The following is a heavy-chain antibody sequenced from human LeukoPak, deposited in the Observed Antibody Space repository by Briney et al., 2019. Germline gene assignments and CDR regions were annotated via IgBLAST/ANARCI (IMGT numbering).Heavy chain of an antibody. CDR1: GYTFTSYD. V-gene: IGHV1-18*01. Sequence: ASVTVSCKASGYTFTSYDINWVRQAPGQGLEWMGWISAYNGNTNYAQKLQGRVTMTADTSTSTAYMELRSLRSDDTAVYYCARDEGYYDSSGEDYWGQGTLVTVSS. D-gene: IGHD3-22*01. CDR2: ISAYNGNT. CDR3: ARDEGYYDSSGEDY. J-gene: IGHJ4*02.